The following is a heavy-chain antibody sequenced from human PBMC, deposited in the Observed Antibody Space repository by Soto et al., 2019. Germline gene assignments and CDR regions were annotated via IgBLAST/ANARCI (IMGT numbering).Heavy chain of an antibody. Sequence: PGGSLRLSCAASGFTFSSYAMSWVRQAPGKGLEWVSAISGSGGSTYYADSVKGRFTISRDNSKNTLYLQMHSLRAEDTAVYYCAKAFGSGWYLDYWGQGTLVTVSS. CDR1: GFTFSSYA. J-gene: IGHJ4*02. V-gene: IGHV3-23*01. CDR2: ISGSGGST. D-gene: IGHD6-19*01. CDR3: AKAFGSGWYLDY.